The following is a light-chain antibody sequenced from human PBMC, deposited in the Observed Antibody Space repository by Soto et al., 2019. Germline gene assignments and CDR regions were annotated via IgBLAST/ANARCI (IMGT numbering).Light chain of an antibody. J-gene: IGLJ2*01. CDR1: SGDIGGYNF. Sequence: QSALTQPASVSGSPGQSITISCSGSSGDIGGYNFVSWYQHLPGKAPKLIIFEVRFRPSGVSNRFSGSKSGDTASLTISGLLPEDEADYYCSSYTSTGTLIVFGGGTKATVL. CDR3: SSYTSTGTLIV. CDR2: EVR. V-gene: IGLV2-14*01.